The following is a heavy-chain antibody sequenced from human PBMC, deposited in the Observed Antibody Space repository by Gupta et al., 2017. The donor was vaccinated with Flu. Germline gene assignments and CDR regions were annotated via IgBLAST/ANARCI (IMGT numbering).Heavy chain of an antibody. D-gene: IGHD2-21*02. J-gene: IGHJ6*03. CDR3: ARDEDNYGGDYGYYYYMDV. Sequence: VEMVQSGGGVVQPGRSLRLSCAASGFIFTRYDMHWVRQAPGKGLEWVAITSYDDTKKYYADSVKCRFTIARDKSKNTVYLQMNSLNPEDTAVYYCARDEDNYGGDYGYYYYMDVWGQGSTVTVSS. CDR2: TSYDDTKK. CDR1: GFIFTRYD. V-gene: IGHV3-30*03.